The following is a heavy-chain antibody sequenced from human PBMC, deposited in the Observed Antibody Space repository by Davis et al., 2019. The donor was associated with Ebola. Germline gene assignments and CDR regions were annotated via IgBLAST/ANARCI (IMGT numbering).Heavy chain of an antibody. CDR2: INPNSGGT. CDR1: GYTFTGYY. D-gene: IGHD2-2*01. CDR3: ARGDIVVVPAAGYYYGMDV. Sequence: ASVKVSCKASGYTFTGYYMHWVRQAPGQGLEWLGWINPNSGGTNYAKKFQGWVTMTRDTSISTAYMELSRLRSDDTAVYYCARGDIVVVPAAGYYYGMDVWGQGTTVTVSS. J-gene: IGHJ6*02. V-gene: IGHV1-2*04.